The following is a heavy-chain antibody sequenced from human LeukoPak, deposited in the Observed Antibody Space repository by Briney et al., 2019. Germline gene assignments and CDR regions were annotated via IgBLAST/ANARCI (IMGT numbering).Heavy chain of an antibody. CDR2: IYYSGST. CDR3: ARSGSYYSSDAFDI. CDR1: GGSISSHY. Sequence: SETLSLTCTVSGGSISSHYWSWIRQPPGKGLEWIGYIYYSGSTNYNPSLKSRVTISVDTSKNQFSLKLSSVTAADTAVYYCARSGSYYSSDAFDIWGQGTMVTVSS. J-gene: IGHJ3*02. D-gene: IGHD1-26*01. V-gene: IGHV4-59*08.